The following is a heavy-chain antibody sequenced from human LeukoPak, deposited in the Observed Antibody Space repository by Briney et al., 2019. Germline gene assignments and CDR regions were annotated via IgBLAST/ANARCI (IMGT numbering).Heavy chain of an antibody. CDR3: AKERGSWVVPAPYYFDY. CDR2: IGGSGGGT. J-gene: IGHJ4*02. D-gene: IGHD2-2*01. CDR1: GFTFSTYA. Sequence: GGSLRLSCAASGFTFSTYAMSWVRQAPGKGLEWVSTIGGSGGGTYYAESVKGRFIISRDTSKNTLFLQMNSLRAEDTAVYYCAKERGSWVVPAPYYFDYWGQGTLVTVSS. V-gene: IGHV3-23*01.